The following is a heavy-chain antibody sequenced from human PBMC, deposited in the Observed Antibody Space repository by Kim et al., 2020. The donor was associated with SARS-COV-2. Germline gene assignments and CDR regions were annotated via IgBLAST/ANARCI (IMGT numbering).Heavy chain of an antibody. D-gene: IGHD3-10*01. V-gene: IGHV3-23*01. J-gene: IGHJ3*01. CDR1: GFTFSNYL. Sequence: GGSLRLSCSASGFTFSNYLLNWVRQAPGKGLEWVSAIKGGGGNTFYADSVKGRFTISRDNPKNTLYLQMNSLRAEDTAIYYCAKSQASYFNDALDVWGRGTMVTGSP. CDR2: IKGGGGNT. CDR3: AKSQASYFNDALDV.